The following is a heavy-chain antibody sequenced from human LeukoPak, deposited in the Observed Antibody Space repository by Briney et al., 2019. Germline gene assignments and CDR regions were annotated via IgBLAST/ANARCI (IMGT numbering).Heavy chain of an antibody. CDR1: GGTFTNYA. J-gene: IGHJ4*02. V-gene: IGHV1-18*01. CDR3: ARDFMITSPPDY. Sequence: ASVKVSCKASGGTFTNYAISWVRQAPGQGLEWMGWISAYNGNTNYAQKLQGRVTMTTDTSTSTAYMELRSLRSDDTAVYYCARDFMITSPPDYWGQGTLVTVSS. CDR2: ISAYNGNT. D-gene: IGHD3-16*01.